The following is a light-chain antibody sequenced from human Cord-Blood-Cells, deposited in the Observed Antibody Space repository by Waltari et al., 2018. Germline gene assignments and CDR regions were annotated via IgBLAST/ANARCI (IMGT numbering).Light chain of an antibody. CDR2: EVS. CDR3: CSYAGSSTFV. J-gene: IGLJ1*01. Sequence: QSALTQPASVSGSPGQSITISCTGTSSYVGRYNLVSWYQQHPGKAPKRMIYEVSKRPSGVSNRFSGSKSGNTASLTISGLQAEDEADYYCCSYAGSSTFVFGTGTKVTVL. V-gene: IGLV2-23*02. CDR1: SSYVGRYNL.